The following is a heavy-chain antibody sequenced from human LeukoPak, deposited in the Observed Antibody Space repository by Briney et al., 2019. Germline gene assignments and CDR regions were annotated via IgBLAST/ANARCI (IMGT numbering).Heavy chain of an antibody. D-gene: IGHD2-2*01. CDR3: ARLRSLGYCSSTSCYPYGDAFDI. V-gene: IGHV4-59*01. Sequence: PSETLSLTCTVSGGSISSYYWSWIRQPPGKGLEWIGYIHYSGSTNYNPSLKGRVTISVDTSKNQFSLKLCSVTAADTAVYYCARLRSLGYCSSTSCYPYGDAFDIWGQGTMVTVSS. J-gene: IGHJ3*02. CDR1: GGSISSYY. CDR2: IHYSGST.